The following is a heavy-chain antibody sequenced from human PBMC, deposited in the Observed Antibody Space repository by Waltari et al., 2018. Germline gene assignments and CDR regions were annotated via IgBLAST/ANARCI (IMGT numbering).Heavy chain of an antibody. CDR3: ATYIGASVGTAAFDV. J-gene: IGHJ3*01. CDR1: GVSITSNRHY. CDR2: MSYTGAT. D-gene: IGHD5-12*01. V-gene: IGHV4-39*01. Sequence: QLQLQESGPGLVKHSETLSLTCSVSGVSITSNRHYWGWIRQPPGQGLEWIGTMSYTGATYSSPSLDSRVTVSRDTSKNQLSLKLVSVTAADTAVYYCATYIGASVGTAAFDVWGQGTMVTVSS.